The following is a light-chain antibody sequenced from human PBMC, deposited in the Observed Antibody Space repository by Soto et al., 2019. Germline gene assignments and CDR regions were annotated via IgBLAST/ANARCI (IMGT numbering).Light chain of an antibody. Sequence: EIVMTQSPAPLSVSPGERATLSCRASQSVSRNLAWYQQKPGQAPRLLIYGASTRATGIPARFSGSGSGTEFTLTISSLQSEDFAVYYCQQYNNWLWTFGQGTKVEIK. V-gene: IGKV3-15*01. CDR2: GAS. CDR1: QSVSRN. J-gene: IGKJ1*01. CDR3: QQYNNWLWT.